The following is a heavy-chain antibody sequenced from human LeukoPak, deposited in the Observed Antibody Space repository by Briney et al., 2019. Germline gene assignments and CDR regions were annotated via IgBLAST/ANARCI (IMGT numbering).Heavy chain of an antibody. CDR2: IYPRDGST. Sequence: GASVKVSCKASGYTFTSNYIHWVRQSPGQGLEWMGMIYPRDGSTSYAQKFQGRVTVTRDTSTSTVHMELSGLRSEDTAVYYCARDATGYFDYWGQGTLVTVSS. CDR3: ARDATGYFDY. J-gene: IGHJ4*02. V-gene: IGHV1-46*01. CDR1: GYTFTSNY.